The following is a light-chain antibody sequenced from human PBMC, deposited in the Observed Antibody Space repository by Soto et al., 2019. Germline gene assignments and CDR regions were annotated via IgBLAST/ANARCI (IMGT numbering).Light chain of an antibody. CDR2: EDH. J-gene: IGLJ1*01. CDR3: CSYAGRSTFPYV. CDR1: SSDVGTYNL. Sequence: QSALAQPASVSGSPGQSITISCTGTSSDVGTYNLVSWYQHRPGKAPKLIIYEDHKRPSDISDRLSGSKSDNTASLTIPGLQGVDEADYFCCSYAGRSTFPYVFGTGTKLTVL. V-gene: IGLV2-23*02.